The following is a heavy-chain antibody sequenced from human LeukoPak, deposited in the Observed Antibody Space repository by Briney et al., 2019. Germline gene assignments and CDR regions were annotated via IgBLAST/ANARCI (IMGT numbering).Heavy chain of an antibody. CDR1: GGSISSGSYY. D-gene: IGHD2-15*01. CDR3: ARNSCPSGSCYENRGYFDY. V-gene: IGHV4-61*02. Sequence: SETLSLTCSASGGSISSGSYYWSWIRQPAGKGLEWIGRIYTSGSTNYNPSLKSRVTISVDTSKNQFSLKLSSVTAADTAVYYCARNSCPSGSCYENRGYFDYWGQGTLVTVSS. CDR2: IYTSGST. J-gene: IGHJ4*02.